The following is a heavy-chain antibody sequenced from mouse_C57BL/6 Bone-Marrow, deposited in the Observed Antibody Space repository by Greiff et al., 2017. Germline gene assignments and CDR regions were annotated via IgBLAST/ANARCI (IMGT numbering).Heavy chain of an antibody. J-gene: IGHJ2*01. CDR3: ARDLYPIDY. V-gene: IGHV1-9*01. CDR1: GYTFTGYW. D-gene: IGHD2-12*01. Sequence: QVQLQQSGAELMKPGASVKLSCKATGYTFTGYWIEWVKQRPGHGLEWIGEILPGSGSTNYTEKFKGKATFTADTSSNTAYMQLSSLTTEDSAIYYCARDLYPIDYWGQGTTLTVSA. CDR2: ILPGSGST.